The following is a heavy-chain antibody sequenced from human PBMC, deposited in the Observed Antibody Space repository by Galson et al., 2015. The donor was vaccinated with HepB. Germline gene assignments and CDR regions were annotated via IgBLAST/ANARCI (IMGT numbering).Heavy chain of an antibody. CDR3: ARETSGIVFHAFDI. V-gene: IGHV3-33*01. CDR2: IQHVGSPI. D-gene: IGHD1-26*01. CDR1: GLTFRRSG. J-gene: IGHJ3*02. Sequence: SLRLSCAASGLTFRRSGMHWVRQAPGKGLEWLAVIQHVGSPIRYADSVKGRFTVSRDNSKNTPYLEMNNLRAEDTYVYYCARETSGIVFHAFDIWGKGRMVT.